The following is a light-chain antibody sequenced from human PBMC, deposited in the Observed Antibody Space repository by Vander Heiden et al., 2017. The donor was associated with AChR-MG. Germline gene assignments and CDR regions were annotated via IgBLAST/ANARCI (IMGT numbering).Light chain of an antibody. CDR1: SLTNSY. V-gene: IGLV3-19*01. CDR2: GQD. Sequence: SSELTQDPTVSVALGQTVTITCQGDSLTNSYASWYQQKPGQAPILVIFGQDDRASGIPDRFSASSSGNTASLTITGAQAEDEADYYCNSRDSSGDHPVIFGGGTRLTVL. J-gene: IGLJ2*01. CDR3: NSRDSSGDHPVI.